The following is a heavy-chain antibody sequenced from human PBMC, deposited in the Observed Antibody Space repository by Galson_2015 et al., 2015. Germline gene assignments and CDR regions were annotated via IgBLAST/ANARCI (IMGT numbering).Heavy chain of an antibody. D-gene: IGHD3-10*01. CDR2: IYYSGAT. V-gene: IGHV4-31*03. CDR3: ARDVGLDFYGSERYSRFDP. J-gene: IGHJ5*02. CDR1: GGSISSGGYY. Sequence: LSLTCTVSGGSISSGGYYWSWIRQHPGKGLEWIGYIYYSGATYYNPSLKSRVTISVDTSKNQFTLNLSSVTAADTAVYYCARDVGLDFYGSERYSRFDPWGQGTLVTVSS.